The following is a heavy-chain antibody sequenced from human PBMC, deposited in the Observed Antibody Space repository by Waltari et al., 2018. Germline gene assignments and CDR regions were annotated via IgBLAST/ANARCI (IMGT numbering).Heavy chain of an antibody. D-gene: IGHD6-6*01. Sequence: EVQLVESGGGLVQPGGSLRLSCTPSGFMFSHFLISWVRQIPGKGLEWVATIWPDGSQTMYVDSVKGRFTVSRDNARNSLFLQTSSLRGDDTAVYYCARLSGSSTIYDFWGQGTLVTVSS. V-gene: IGHV3-7*01. CDR1: GFMFSHFL. J-gene: IGHJ4*02. CDR3: ARLSGSSTIYDF. CDR2: IWPDGSQT.